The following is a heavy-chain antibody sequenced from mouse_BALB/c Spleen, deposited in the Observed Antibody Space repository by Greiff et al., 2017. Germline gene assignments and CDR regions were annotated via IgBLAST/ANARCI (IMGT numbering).Heavy chain of an antibody. CDR3: AGYYGFDY. D-gene: IGHD1-1*01. Sequence: EVQLVESGPGLVKPSQSLSLTCSVTGYSITSGYYWNWIRQFPGNKLEWMGYISYDGSNNYNPSLKNRISITRDTSKNQFFLKLNSVTTEDTATYYCAGYYGFDYWGQGTTLTVSS. CDR1: GYSITSGYY. V-gene: IGHV3-6*02. CDR2: ISYDGSN. J-gene: IGHJ2*01.